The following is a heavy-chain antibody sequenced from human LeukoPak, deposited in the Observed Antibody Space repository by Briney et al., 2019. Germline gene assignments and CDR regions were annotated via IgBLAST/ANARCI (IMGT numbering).Heavy chain of an antibody. CDR2: IYYSGST. D-gene: IGHD3-3*01. V-gene: IGHV4-59*01. J-gene: IGHJ5*02. Sequence: SETLSLTCTVSGGSISSYYWSWIRQPPGKGLEWIGYIYYSGSTNYNPSLKSRVTISVDTSKNQFSLKLSSVTAADTAVYYCARVPYYDFWSGYPVSFDPWGQGTLVTVSS. CDR3: ARVPYYDFWSGYPVSFDP. CDR1: GGSISSYY.